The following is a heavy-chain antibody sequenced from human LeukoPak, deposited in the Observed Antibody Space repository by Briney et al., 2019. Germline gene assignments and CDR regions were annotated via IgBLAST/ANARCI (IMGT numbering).Heavy chain of an antibody. D-gene: IGHD3-22*01. CDR1: GYTFTGYY. Sequence: ASVKVSCKASGYTFTGYYMHWVRQAPGQGLEWMGWINPNSGGTNYAQKFQGRVTMTRDTSISTAYMELSRLRSDDTAVYYCARSSQSYDSSGYYYWGDYFDYWGQGTLVTVSS. J-gene: IGHJ4*02. CDR3: ARSSQSYDSSGYYYWGDYFDY. CDR2: INPNSGGT. V-gene: IGHV1-2*02.